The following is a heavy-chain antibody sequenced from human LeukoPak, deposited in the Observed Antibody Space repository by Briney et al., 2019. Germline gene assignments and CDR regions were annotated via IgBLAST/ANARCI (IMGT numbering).Heavy chain of an antibody. Sequence: SETLSLTCSVSGGSISGSSSYWGWIRQPPGKGLEWIGEINHSGSTNYNPSLKSRVTISVDTSKNQFSLKLSSVTAADTAVYYCARRRRYMVRGVIIPYYFDYWGQGTLVTVSS. CDR2: INHSGST. CDR3: ARRRRYMVRGVIIPYYFDY. V-gene: IGHV4-39*07. J-gene: IGHJ4*02. CDR1: GGSISGSSSY. D-gene: IGHD3-10*01.